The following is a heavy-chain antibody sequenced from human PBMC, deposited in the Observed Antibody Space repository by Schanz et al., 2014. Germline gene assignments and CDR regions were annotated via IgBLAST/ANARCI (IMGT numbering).Heavy chain of an antibody. CDR2: IKSKTDGGTR. J-gene: IGHJ4*02. D-gene: IGHD5-12*01. CDR3: ARKVVATIGGYYDN. V-gene: IGHV3-15*01. Sequence: EVQLVESGGGLVKPGGSLRLSCATSGFTLNNAWMNWVRQAPGKGLQWVARIKSKTDGGTRDYAAPVKGRFTISTDDSKNTVYLQMNSLQTEDTAVYYCARKVVATIGGYYDNWGQGTLVIVSS. CDR1: GFTLNNAW.